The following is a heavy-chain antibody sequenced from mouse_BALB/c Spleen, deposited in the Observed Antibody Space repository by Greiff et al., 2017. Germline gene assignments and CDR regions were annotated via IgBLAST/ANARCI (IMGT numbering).Heavy chain of an antibody. CDR3: ARKSTMITRWYFDV. J-gene: IGHJ1*01. CDR2: ISSGGSYT. CDR1: GFTFSSYA. V-gene: IGHV5-9-4*01. Sequence: EVKLVESGGGLVKPGGSLKLSCAASGFTFSSYAMSWVRQSPEKRLEWVAEISSGGSYTYYPDTVTGRFTISRDNAKNTLYLEMSSLRSEDTAMYYCARKSTMITRWYFDVWGAGTTVTVSS. D-gene: IGHD2-4*01.